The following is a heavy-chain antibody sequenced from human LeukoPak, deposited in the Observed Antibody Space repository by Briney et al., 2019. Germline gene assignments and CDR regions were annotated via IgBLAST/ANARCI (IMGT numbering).Heavy chain of an antibody. J-gene: IGHJ3*02. CDR2: IYHSGST. V-gene: IGHV4-38-2*01. CDR3: ARLYCSSTSCYPYDAFDI. CDR1: GYSISSGYY. D-gene: IGHD2-2*01. Sequence: PSETLSLTCAVSGYSISSGYYWGWIRQPPGKGLEWIGSIYHSGSTYYNPSLKSRVTISVDTSKNQFPLKLSSVTAADTAVYYCARLYCSSTSCYPYDAFDIWGQGTMVTVSS.